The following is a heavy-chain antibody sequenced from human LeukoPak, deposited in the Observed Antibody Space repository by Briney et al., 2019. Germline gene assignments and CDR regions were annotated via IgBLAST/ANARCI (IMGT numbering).Heavy chain of an antibody. CDR1: GYTFTGYY. CDR3: ARGYCSSTSCRSSNHDY. D-gene: IGHD2-2*01. J-gene: IGHJ4*02. CDR2: INPNSGGT. Sequence: ASVKVSCKASGYTFTGYYMHWVRQAPGQGLEWMGWINPNSGGTNYAQKFQGRVTMTSDTSISTAYMELSRLRSDVTAVYYCARGYCSSTSCRSSNHDYWGQGTLVTVSS. V-gene: IGHV1-2*02.